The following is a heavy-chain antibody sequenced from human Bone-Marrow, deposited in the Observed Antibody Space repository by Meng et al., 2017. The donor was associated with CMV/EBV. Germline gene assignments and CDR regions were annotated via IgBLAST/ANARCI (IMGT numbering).Heavy chain of an antibody. Sequence: AASGFTFINAWMTWVRQAPGKVLEWVSRIKSKTDGGTTDYAAPVKGRFTISRDDSKSTLYLQMNSLKTEDTAVYYCTTTPGEVWTDPWGQGTLVTVSS. CDR2: IKSKTDGGTT. CDR1: GFTFINAW. CDR3: TTTPGEVWTDP. D-gene: IGHD2-2*01. V-gene: IGHV3-15*01. J-gene: IGHJ5*02.